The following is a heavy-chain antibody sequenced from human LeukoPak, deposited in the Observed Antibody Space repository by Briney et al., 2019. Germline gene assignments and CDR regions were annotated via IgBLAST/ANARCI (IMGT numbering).Heavy chain of an antibody. CDR3: ARDRWDFGDYLFDY. J-gene: IGHJ4*02. V-gene: IGHV3-30*04. CDR1: GFTFSSYA. Sequence: QPGRSLRLSCAASGFTFSSYAMHWVRQAPGKGLEWVAVISYGGSNKYYADSVKGRFTISRDNSKNTLYLQMNSLRAEDTAVYCCARDRWDFGDYLFDYWGQGTLVTVSS. CDR2: ISYGGSNK. D-gene: IGHD4-17*01.